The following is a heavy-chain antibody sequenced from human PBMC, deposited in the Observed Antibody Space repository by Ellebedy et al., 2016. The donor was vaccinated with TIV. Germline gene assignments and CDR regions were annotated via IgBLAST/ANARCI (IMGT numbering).Heavy chain of an antibody. V-gene: IGHV1-2*02. CDR3: APATYTYDY. Sequence: ASVKVSXXASGYTFTGYYMHWVRQAPGQGLEWMGWINPNSGGTNYAQKFQGRVTMTRDTSISTAYMELSGLTSDDTAIYYCAPATYTYDYWGQGTLVTVSS. J-gene: IGHJ4*02. CDR1: GYTFTGYY. D-gene: IGHD2-2*02. CDR2: INPNSGGT.